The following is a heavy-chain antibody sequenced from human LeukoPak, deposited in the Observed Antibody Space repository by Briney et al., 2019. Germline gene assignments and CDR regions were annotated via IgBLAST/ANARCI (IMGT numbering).Heavy chain of an antibody. V-gene: IGHV4-59*01. D-gene: IGHD1-26*01. J-gene: IGHJ4*02. CDR1: GGSISSYY. CDR2: IYYSGST. CDR3: ARGSKWEYMVDY. Sequence: SETLSLTCTVSGGSISSYYWSWIRQPAGKGLEWIGYIYYSGSTNYNPSLKSRVTISVDTSKNQFSLKVSSVTAADTAVYYCARGSKWEYMVDYWGQGTLVTVSS.